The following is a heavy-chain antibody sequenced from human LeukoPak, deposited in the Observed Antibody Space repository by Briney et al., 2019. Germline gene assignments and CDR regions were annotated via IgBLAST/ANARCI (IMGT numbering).Heavy chain of an antibody. V-gene: IGHV4-39*01. CDR2: TFYTGRT. CDR3: ARRRHNFDFYDV. CDR1: GDSIISNIYW. J-gene: IGHJ3*01. D-gene: IGHD3/OR15-3a*01. Sequence: SETLSLTCTVSGDSIISNIYWWDWVRLPPGKGLEWIGATFYTGRTFYSPSLKSRVTISVDTSKNPFSLDLSSATAADTAVYYCARRRHNFDFYDVWGQGTRVTVSS.